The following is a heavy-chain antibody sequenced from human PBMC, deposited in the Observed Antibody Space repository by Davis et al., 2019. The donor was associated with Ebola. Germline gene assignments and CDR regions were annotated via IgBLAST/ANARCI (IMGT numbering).Heavy chain of an antibody. D-gene: IGHD6-19*01. CDR2: ISGRGLTT. V-gene: IGHV3-23*01. Sequence: GESLKISCAASGFTFSNYGMAWVRQAPGKGLEWVSGISGRGLTTEYTDNVQGRFTISRDNSKNTLYLQMNSLTVEDTAVYYCAKGGSGWPSDYPYGMGVWGKGTTVTVSS. J-gene: IGHJ6*04. CDR3: AKGGSGWPSDYPYGMGV. CDR1: GFTFSNYG.